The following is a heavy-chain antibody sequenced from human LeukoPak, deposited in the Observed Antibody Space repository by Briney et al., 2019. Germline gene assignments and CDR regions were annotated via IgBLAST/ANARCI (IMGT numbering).Heavy chain of an antibody. CDR1: GFTFSRYD. J-gene: IGHJ6*02. Sequence: GSLRLSCAASGFTFSRYDMHWVRQPIGKGLEWVSAIGTGGDTYYLDSVKGRFTISRENAKSSLYLQINSLRAGDTAVYYCARGPRYGSSDYPNYGMDVWGQGTTVTVSS. CDR3: ARGPRYGSSDYPNYGMDV. CDR2: IGTGGDT. V-gene: IGHV3-13*01. D-gene: IGHD3-22*01.